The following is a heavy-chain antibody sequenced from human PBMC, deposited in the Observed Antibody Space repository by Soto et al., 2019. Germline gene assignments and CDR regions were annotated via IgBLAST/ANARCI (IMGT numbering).Heavy chain of an antibody. D-gene: IGHD3-22*01. J-gene: IGHJ4*02. CDR1: GFTVSSNY. Sequence: GGSLRLSCAASGFTVSSNYMSWVRQAPGKGLEWVSVIYSGSSAYYADSVKGRFTISRNNSKNTLSLQMNSLRAEDTAVYYCARGDGDNYDGHGYLARHWGQGTLVTVSS. V-gene: IGHV3-53*01. CDR3: ARGDGDNYDGHGYLARH. CDR2: IYSGSSA.